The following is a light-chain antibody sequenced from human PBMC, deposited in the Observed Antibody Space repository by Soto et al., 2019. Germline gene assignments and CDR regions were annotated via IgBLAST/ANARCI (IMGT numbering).Light chain of an antibody. J-gene: IGKJ5*01. CDR1: QSFRGL. CDR3: QQRHMWPIT. V-gene: IGKV3-11*01. CDR2: DAY. Sequence: EVVLTQSPATLSLSPGDRATLSCRASQSFRGLLAWYQQKPGQAPRLLIYDAYNRATGIPPRFSGSGSGTDFTLTISSLEPEDSAVYYCQQRHMWPITFGQGTRLEIK.